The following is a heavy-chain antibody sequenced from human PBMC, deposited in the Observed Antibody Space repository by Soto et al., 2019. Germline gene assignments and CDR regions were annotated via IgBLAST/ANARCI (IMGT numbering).Heavy chain of an antibody. J-gene: IGHJ4*02. Sequence: ASVKVSCKASGYTFTSYAMHWVRQAPGQRLEWMGWINAGNGNTKYSQKFQGRVTITRDTSTSTAYMELSRLRSEDTAVYYCARENSGYQIIPFDYWGQGTLVTVSS. D-gene: IGHD6-13*01. CDR3: ARENSGYQIIPFDY. V-gene: IGHV1-3*01. CDR1: GYTFTSYA. CDR2: INAGNGNT.